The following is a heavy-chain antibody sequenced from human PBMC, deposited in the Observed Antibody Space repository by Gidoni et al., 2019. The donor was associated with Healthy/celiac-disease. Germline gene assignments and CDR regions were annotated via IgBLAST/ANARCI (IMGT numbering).Heavy chain of an antibody. D-gene: IGHD5-18*01. CDR2: MSGSGGST. J-gene: IGHJ4*02. Sequence: EVQLLESGGGLVQPGGSLRLPCASPVFTFSSSALSWVRQAPGKGLGWVSAMSGSGGSTYYADSVKGRFTISRDNSKNTLYLQMNSLRAEDTAVYYCAKGGRGIQLWLEDVSPFDYWGQGTLVTVSS. V-gene: IGHV3-23*01. CDR3: AKGGRGIQLWLEDVSPFDY. CDR1: VFTFSSSA.